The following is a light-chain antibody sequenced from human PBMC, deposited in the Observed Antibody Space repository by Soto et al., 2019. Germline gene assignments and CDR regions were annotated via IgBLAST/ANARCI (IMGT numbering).Light chain of an antibody. J-gene: IGKJ4*01. V-gene: IGKV1-8*01. Sequence: AIRMTPSPSSLSASTVDRVTITCRASQGISSYLAWYQQKPGKAPKLLIYAASTLQSGVPSRFSGSGSGTEFTLTISSLQPEDFATYYCQKLNSYPLTCGGGNKGDIK. CDR1: QGISSY. CDR2: AAS. CDR3: QKLNSYPLT.